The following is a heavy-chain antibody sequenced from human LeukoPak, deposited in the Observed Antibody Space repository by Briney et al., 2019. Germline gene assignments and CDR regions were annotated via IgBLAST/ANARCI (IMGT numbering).Heavy chain of an antibody. Sequence: SETLSLTCAVYGGSFSGYYWSWIRQPPGKGLEWIGEINHSGSTNYNPSLKSRVTISVDTSKNQFSLKLSSVTAADTAVYYCARRRGYSSSWYPNYLDYWGQGTLVTVSS. CDR2: INHSGST. CDR1: GGSFSGYY. V-gene: IGHV4-34*01. CDR3: ARRRGYSSSWYPNYLDY. D-gene: IGHD6-13*01. J-gene: IGHJ4*02.